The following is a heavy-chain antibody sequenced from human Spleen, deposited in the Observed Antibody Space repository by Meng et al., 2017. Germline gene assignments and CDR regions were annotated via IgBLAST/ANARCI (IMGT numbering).Heavy chain of an antibody. CDR3: ACSGSSCYSLLVSPP. Sequence: QPQLQESGPGLVKPSEALSLTCSVSGGSISTSGYYWGWIRQPPGKGLEWIGSIGHSGITYYTPSLKSRVTISVDTSKNQFSLKLTSVTAADSAVYYCACSGSSCYSLLVSPPWGQGTLVTVSS. J-gene: IGHJ5*02. V-gene: IGHV4-39*07. CDR2: IGHSGIT. D-gene: IGHD2-15*01. CDR1: GGSISTSGYY.